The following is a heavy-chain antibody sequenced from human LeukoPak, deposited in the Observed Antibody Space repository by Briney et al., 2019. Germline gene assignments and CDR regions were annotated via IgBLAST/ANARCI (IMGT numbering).Heavy chain of an antibody. CDR3: ARDGFLTSPPDY. CDR1: GFTFSSYA. J-gene: IGHJ4*02. CDR2: ISYDGSNK. D-gene: IGHD3-10*01. V-gene: IGHV3-30-3*01. Sequence: GGSLRLSCAASGFTFSSYAMHWVRQAPGKGLEWVAVISYDGSNKYYADSVKGRFTISRDNSKNTLYLQMNSLRAEDTAVYYCARDGFLTSPPDYWGQGTLVTVSS.